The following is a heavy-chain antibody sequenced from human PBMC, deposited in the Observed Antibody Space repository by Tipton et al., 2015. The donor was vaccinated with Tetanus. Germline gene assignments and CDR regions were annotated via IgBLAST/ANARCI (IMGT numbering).Heavy chain of an antibody. J-gene: IGHJ4*02. CDR3: ARVQGFRYQNSENDY. CDR1: GYTFTSYY. CDR2: INPSGGST. Sequence: QVQLVQSGAEVKKPGASVKVSCKASGYTFTSYYMHWVRQAPGQGLEWMGIINPSGGSTSYAQKFQGRVTMTRDTSTSTVYIELSSLRSEDTAVYYCARVQGFRYQNSENDYWGQGTLVTVSS. V-gene: IGHV1-46*01. D-gene: IGHD3-16*02.